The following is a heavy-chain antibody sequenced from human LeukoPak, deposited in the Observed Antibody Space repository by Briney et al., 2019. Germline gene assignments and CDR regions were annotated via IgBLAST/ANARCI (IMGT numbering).Heavy chain of an antibody. J-gene: IGHJ4*02. Sequence: SETLSLTCAVSGYSTSSGYYWGWIRQPPGKGLEWIGSIYHSGSTYYNPSLKSRVTISVDTSKNQFSLKLSSVTAADTPVYYCARPQPGGSGSYYFDYWGQGTLVTVSS. V-gene: IGHV4-38-2*01. CDR1: GYSTSSGYY. CDR3: ARPQPGGSGSYYFDY. D-gene: IGHD1-26*01. CDR2: IYHSGST.